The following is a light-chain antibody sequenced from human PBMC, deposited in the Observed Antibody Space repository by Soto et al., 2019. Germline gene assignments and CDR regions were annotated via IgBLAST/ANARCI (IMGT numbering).Light chain of an antibody. CDR3: QEYNNWPLST. CDR1: QSVSSN. V-gene: IGKV3-15*01. Sequence: EIVLTQSPGTLSLSPGERATLSCRASQSVSSNLAWYQQKPGQAPRLLIHGASTRAASFPARFSGSGSGTEFTLTISSLQSEDLAVYYCQEYNNWPLSTFGQGTRLEIK. J-gene: IGKJ5*01. CDR2: GAS.